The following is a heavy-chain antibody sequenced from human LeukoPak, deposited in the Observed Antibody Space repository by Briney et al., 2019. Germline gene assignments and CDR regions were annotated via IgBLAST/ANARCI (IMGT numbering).Heavy chain of an antibody. CDR3: ARVRGNSCDY. CDR2: IRGDTGDT. Sequence: ASVTVSCKTSRYMVSDYYMHWVRQAPGQGLEWMGWIRGDTGDTDSPQKFQGRVTMTRDTSTNTAYMELSRLRKDDTAIYFCARVRGNSCDYWGQGTLVTVSS. J-gene: IGHJ4*02. D-gene: IGHD6-13*01. CDR1: RYMVSDYY. V-gene: IGHV1-2*02.